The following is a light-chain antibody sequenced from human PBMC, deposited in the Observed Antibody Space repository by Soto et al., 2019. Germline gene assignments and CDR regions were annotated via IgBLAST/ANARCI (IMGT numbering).Light chain of an antibody. CDR2: TAS. CDR3: LQHNSYPPT. J-gene: IGKJ4*01. V-gene: IGKV1-17*01. Sequence: DIQMTQSPSSLSASVGDRVTITCRASQGIRNDLSWYQQKPGKAPKRLIYTASSLQSGIPSRFSCSGSGTELTLTISSLQPEDSATYYCLQHNSYPPTFGGGTKVEIK. CDR1: QGIRND.